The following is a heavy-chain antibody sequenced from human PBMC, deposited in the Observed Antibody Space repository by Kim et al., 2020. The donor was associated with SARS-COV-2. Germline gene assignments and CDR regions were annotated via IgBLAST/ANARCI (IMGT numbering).Heavy chain of an antibody. D-gene: IGHD3-3*01. CDR3: ARSGAYGSYFDY. CDR1: GGSISSGGYY. CDR2: IYYSGST. J-gene: IGHJ4*02. V-gene: IGHV4-31*03. Sequence: SETLSLTCTVSGGSISSGGYYWSWIRQHPGKGLEWIGYIYYSGSTYYNPSLKSRVTISVDTSKNQFSLKLSSVTAADTAVYYCARSGAYGSYFDYWGQGTLVTVSS.